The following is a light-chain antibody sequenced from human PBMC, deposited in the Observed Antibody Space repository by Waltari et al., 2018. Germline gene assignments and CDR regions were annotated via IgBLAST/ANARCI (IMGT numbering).Light chain of an antibody. CDR3: QQSHSFPYT. J-gene: IGKJ2*01. CDR1: HSVSPS. CDR2: ATS. Sequence: DNQMTQSPPSLSASVGDRVTITCRASHSVSPSLNWYQQKPGKAPKLLIYATSILQGGVPSRFSGSGSGTDFTLTISSLQPEDFATYYCQQSHSFPYTFGQGTKLDIK. V-gene: IGKV1-39*01.